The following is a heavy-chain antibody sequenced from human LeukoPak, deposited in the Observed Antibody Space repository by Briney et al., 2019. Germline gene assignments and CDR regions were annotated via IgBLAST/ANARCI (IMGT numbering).Heavy chain of an antibody. CDR2: ISGSGGST. CDR3: AKERGYSGYVDFDY. D-gene: IGHD5-12*01. CDR1: GFTFSSYA. Sequence: PGGSLRLSCAASGFTFSSYAMSWVRQAPGKGLEWVSAISGSGGSTYYADSVKGRFTVSRDNSKNTLYLQMNSLRAEDAAVYYCAKERGYSGYVDFDYWGQGTLVTVSS. J-gene: IGHJ4*02. V-gene: IGHV3-23*01.